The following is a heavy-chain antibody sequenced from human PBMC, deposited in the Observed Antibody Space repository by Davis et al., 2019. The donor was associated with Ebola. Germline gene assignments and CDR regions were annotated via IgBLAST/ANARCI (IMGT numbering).Heavy chain of an antibody. J-gene: IGHJ6*04. Sequence: PGGSLRLSCKGSGYSFTSYWIGWVRQMPGKGLEWMGIIYPGDSDTRYSPSFQGQVTISADKSISTAYLQWSSLKASDTAMYYCARQRGSGWYGGSDYYYYGMDVWGKGTTVTVSS. CDR1: GYSFTSYW. CDR3: ARQRGSGWYGGSDYYYYGMDV. CDR2: IYPGDSDT. D-gene: IGHD6-19*01. V-gene: IGHV5-51*01.